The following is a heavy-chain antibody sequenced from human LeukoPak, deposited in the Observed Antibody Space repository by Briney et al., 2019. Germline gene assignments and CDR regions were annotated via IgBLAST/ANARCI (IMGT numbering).Heavy chain of an antibody. J-gene: IGHJ3*02. D-gene: IGHD5-18*01. CDR1: GFTFSNAW. Sequence: PGGPLRLSCAASGFTFSNAWMSWVRQAPGKGLEWVGRIKSKTDGGTTDYAAPVKGRFTISRDDSKNTLYLQMNSLKTEDTAVYYCTTARIQLWLKRAFDIWGQGTMVTVSS. CDR3: TTARIQLWLKRAFDI. V-gene: IGHV3-15*01. CDR2: IKSKTDGGTT.